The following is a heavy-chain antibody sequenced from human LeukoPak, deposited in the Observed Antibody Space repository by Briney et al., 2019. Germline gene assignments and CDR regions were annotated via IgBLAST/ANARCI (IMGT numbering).Heavy chain of an antibody. CDR3: AKDPGYSYGRGFDY. V-gene: IGHV3-23*01. D-gene: IGHD5-18*01. CDR2: ISGSGGST. Sequence: QPGASLRLSCAASGFTFSSYAMSWVREAPGKGLEWVSAISGSGGSTYYADPVKGRFTISRDNSKNTLYLQMNSLRAEDTAVYYCAKDPGYSYGRGFDYWGQGTLVTVSS. CDR1: GFTFSSYA. J-gene: IGHJ4*02.